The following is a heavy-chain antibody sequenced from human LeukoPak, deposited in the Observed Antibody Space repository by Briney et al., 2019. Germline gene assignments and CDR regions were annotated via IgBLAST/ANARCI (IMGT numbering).Heavy chain of an antibody. CDR1: GFTFSSYA. V-gene: IGHV3-30-3*01. Sequence: GGSLRLSCAASGFTFSSYAMHWVRQAPGKGLEWVAVISYDGSNKYYADSVKGRFTISRDNSKNTLYLQMNSLRAEDTAVYYCARGSTARRHWFDPWGQGTLVTVSS. D-gene: IGHD5-18*01. CDR3: ARGSTARRHWFDP. J-gene: IGHJ5*02. CDR2: ISYDGSNK.